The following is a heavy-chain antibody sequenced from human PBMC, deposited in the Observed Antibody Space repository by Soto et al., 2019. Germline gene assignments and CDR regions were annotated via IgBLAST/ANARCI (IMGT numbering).Heavy chain of an antibody. J-gene: IGHJ3*02. CDR2: IVVGSGNT. V-gene: IGHV1-58*02. Sequence: SVKVSCKASGCTFTSSGISWVRQAPGQGLEWMGWIVVGSGNTNYAQKFQERVSITRDMSTRTAYMELSSLRSEDTAVYYCAAGVTYDGNFDIWGQGTMVTVSS. CDR1: GCTFTSSG. D-gene: IGHD5-12*01. CDR3: AAGVTYDGNFDI.